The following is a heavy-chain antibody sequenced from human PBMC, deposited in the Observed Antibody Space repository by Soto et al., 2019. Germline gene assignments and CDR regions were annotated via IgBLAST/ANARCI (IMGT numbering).Heavy chain of an antibody. J-gene: IGHJ2*01. CDR3: AREITFGTGWALNPRSYWYFDL. V-gene: IGHV4-59*01. CDR2: VYSSGST. Sequence: QVQLQESGPGLVKPSETLSLTCTVSGGSISSFYWSWIRQPPGKGLEWIGSVYSSGSTNYNPSLKGRFTMSVDTSANQFSLRLSSVTAADTSVYYCAREITFGTGWALNPRSYWYFDLWGPGTLVTVSS. CDR1: GGSISSFY. D-gene: IGHD6-19*01.